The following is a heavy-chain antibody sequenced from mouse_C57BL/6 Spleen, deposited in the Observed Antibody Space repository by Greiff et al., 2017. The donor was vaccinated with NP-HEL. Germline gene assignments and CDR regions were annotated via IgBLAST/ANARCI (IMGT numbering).Heavy chain of an antibody. J-gene: IGHJ2*01. V-gene: IGHV3-1*01. CDR2: ISYSGST. CDR1: GYSITSGYD. CDR3: ARGGTGLDY. Sequence: VQLQQSGPGMVKPSQSLSLTCTVTGYSITSGYDWHWIRHFPGNKLEWMGYISYSGSTNYNPSLKSRISITHDTSKNHFFLKLNSVTTEDTATYYCARGGTGLDYWGQGTTLTVSS. D-gene: IGHD4-1*01.